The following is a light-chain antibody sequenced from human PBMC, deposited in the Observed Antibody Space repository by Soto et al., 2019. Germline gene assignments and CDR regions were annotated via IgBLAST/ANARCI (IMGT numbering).Light chain of an antibody. CDR1: QSVRSN. CDR2: GAS. Sequence: EIVMTQSPATLSVSPGERATLSCRASQSVRSNLAWYQQKPGQAPRLLIYGASSRVPGIPARFSGSGSGTEFTLTISSLQSEDFAVYYCQQYNNWPTLTFGGGTKVEIK. V-gene: IGKV3-15*01. CDR3: QQYNNWPTLT. J-gene: IGKJ4*01.